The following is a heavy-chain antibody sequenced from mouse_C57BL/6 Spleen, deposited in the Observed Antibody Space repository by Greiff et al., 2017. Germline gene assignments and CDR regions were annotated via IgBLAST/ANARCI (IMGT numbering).Heavy chain of an antibody. CDR2: IRLKSDNYAT. J-gene: IGHJ3*01. CDR1: GFTFSNYW. D-gene: IGHD1-1*01. CDR3: TGGVGCFAY. Sequence: EVKLMESGGGLVQPGGSMKLSCVASGFTFSNYWMNWVRQSPEKGLEWVAQIRLKSDNYATHYAESVKGRFTISRDDSKSSVYLQMNNLRAEDTGIYYCTGGVGCFAYWGQGTLVTVSA. V-gene: IGHV6-3*01.